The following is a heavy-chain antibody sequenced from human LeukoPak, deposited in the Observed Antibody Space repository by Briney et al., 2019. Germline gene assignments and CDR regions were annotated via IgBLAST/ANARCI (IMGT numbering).Heavy chain of an antibody. D-gene: IGHD6-19*01. CDR2: INPSGGST. CDR1: GYTFTSYY. Sequence: GASVKVSCKASGYTFTSYYMHWVRQAPGQGLEWMGIINPSGGSTSYAQKFQGRVTITADKSTSTAYMELSSLRSDDTAVYYCARVPPHSSGWYDYWGQGTLVTVSS. CDR3: ARVPPHSSGWYDY. J-gene: IGHJ4*02. V-gene: IGHV1-46*01.